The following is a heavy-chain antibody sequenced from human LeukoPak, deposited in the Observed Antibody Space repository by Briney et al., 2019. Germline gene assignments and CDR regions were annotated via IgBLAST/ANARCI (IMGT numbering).Heavy chain of an antibody. CDR3: ANDLTYYYDSSGYYSEYFQH. Sequence: GGSLRLSCAASGFTFSSYATSWVRQAPGEGLEWVSAISGSGGSTYYADSVKGRFTISGDNSKNTLYLQMNSLRAEDTAVYYCANDLTYYYDSSGYYSEYFQHWGQGTLVTVSS. CDR2: ISGSGGST. CDR1: GFTFSSYA. V-gene: IGHV3-23*01. D-gene: IGHD3-22*01. J-gene: IGHJ1*01.